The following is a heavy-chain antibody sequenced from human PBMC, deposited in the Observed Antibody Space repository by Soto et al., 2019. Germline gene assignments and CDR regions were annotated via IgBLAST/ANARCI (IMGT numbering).Heavy chain of an antibody. D-gene: IGHD4-17*01. J-gene: IGHJ4*02. CDR2: IYHSGRT. CDR1: GGSISSGGYY. CDR3: ARSEATVLDN. Sequence: SETLCLTCTVAGGSISSGGYYWSWIRQHPGKGLEWIGEIYHSGRTNYNPSLKSRVTISVDKSKNHFSLKLSSVTAADTAVYYCARSEATVLDNWGQGTLVTVSS. V-gene: IGHV4-31*03.